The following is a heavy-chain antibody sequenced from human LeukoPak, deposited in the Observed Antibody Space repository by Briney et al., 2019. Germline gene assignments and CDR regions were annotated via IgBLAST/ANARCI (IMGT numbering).Heavy chain of an antibody. V-gene: IGHV4-39*07. CDR3: ARSRHQAVADPYYFDY. D-gene: IGHD6-19*01. J-gene: IGHJ4*02. CDR1: GGSISSSSYY. Sequence: PSETLSLTCTVSGGSISSSSYYWGWIRQPPGKGLEWIGSIYYSGSTYYNPSLKSRVTISVDTSKNQFSLKLSSVTAADTAVYYCARSRHQAVADPYYFDYWGQGTLVTVSS. CDR2: IYYSGST.